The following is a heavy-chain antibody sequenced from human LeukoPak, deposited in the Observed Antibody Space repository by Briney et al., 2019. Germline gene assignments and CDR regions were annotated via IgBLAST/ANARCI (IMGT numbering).Heavy chain of an antibody. D-gene: IGHD3-22*01. CDR3: AREELQYYYDSIGYFDL. Sequence: GGSLRLSCAASGFTFSSYEMNWVRQAPGKGLEWVSYISSSGSTIYYADSVKGRFTISRDNAKNSLYLQMNSLRAEDTAVYYCAREELQYYYDSIGYFDLWGRGTLVTVSS. J-gene: IGHJ2*01. V-gene: IGHV3-48*03. CDR1: GFTFSSYE. CDR2: ISSSGSTI.